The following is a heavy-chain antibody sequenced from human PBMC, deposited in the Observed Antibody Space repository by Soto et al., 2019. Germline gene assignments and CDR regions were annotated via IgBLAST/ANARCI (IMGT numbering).Heavy chain of an antibody. J-gene: IGHJ4*02. V-gene: IGHV1-3*01. CDR1: GYSFTSHA. Sequence: QVQLVQSGAEVKEPGASVKVSCKASGYSFTSHAMHWVRQAPGQRLEWMGWINAGNGNTKYSQKFQGRVTITRDTSATTAYMELSSLRSEDTAVYYCLGYCSGGSCYSRGYWGQGTLVTVSS. D-gene: IGHD2-15*01. CDR2: INAGNGNT. CDR3: LGYCSGGSCYSRGY.